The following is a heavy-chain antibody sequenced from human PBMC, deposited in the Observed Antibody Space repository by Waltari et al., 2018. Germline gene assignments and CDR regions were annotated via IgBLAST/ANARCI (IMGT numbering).Heavy chain of an antibody. Sequence: EVQLVESGGGLVQPGGSLRVSCAASTFSFSSYWMAWFRQAPGKGLEWVATIRPDGGENFYVDSVKGRFSISRDDAQRTVQLRLTSLRGDDTAVYYCAKGGIVGTVGPYYVDIWGRGTSVIVSS. J-gene: IGHJ6*03. V-gene: IGHV3-7*03. CDR1: TFSFSSYW. CDR3: AKGGIVGTVGPYYVDI. D-gene: IGHD2-21*01. CDR2: IRPDGGEN.